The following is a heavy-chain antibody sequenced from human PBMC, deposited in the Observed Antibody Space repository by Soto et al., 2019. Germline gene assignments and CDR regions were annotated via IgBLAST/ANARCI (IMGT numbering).Heavy chain of an antibody. V-gene: IGHV3-30*18. CDR2: ISYDGSDK. Sequence: VQLVESGGVGVQSGRSLRLSCAASGFTFSRYAIIWVPRAAGTRLEWVAVISYDGSDKYYADSVKGRLTISRENSKNTLDPQMNSLRAADTAVYYCPKALGELSPESYDYWAQGTLITVSS. CDR1: GFTFSRYA. D-gene: IGHD3-16*02. CDR3: PKALGELSPESYDY. J-gene: IGHJ4*02.